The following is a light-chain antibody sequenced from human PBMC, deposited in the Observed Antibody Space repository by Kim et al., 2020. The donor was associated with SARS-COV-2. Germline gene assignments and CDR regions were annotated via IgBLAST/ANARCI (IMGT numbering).Light chain of an antibody. V-gene: IGKV1-8*01. CDR2: AAS. J-gene: IGKJ1*01. CDR3: QQNDSYPRT. CDR1: QVISSY. Sequence: APTGKGGTISSGARQVISSYLDWYQKKAEKATKLLIYAASTVQGVVPRRFSGGGYGTDFTLTISWLSSEDFVNYYCQQNDSYPRTFGQGTKVDIK.